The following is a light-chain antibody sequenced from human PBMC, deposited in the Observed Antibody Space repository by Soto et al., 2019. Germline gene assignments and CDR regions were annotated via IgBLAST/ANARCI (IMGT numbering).Light chain of an antibody. CDR1: QGISSW. V-gene: IGKV1-12*01. Sequence: VGDRVTITCRASQGISSWLAWYQKKPGKAPNLLIYAASSLQSGVPSRFSGSESGTDFTLTISSLQPEDCAIYFCQQANSFPITFGQGTRLEIK. CDR3: QQANSFPIT. CDR2: AAS. J-gene: IGKJ5*01.